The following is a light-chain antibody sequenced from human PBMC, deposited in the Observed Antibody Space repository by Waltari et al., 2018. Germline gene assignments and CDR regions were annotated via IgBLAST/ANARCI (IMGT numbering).Light chain of an antibody. CDR2: GAS. CDR3: QQLIRFPTFT. Sequence: DIQLTQSSSFLSTSVGDRVTITCRASQDISSHLAWYQQKPGKAPRLLVYGASTLHSGVPSRFSGTGSGTEFTLTINNLQPEDFATYYCQQLIRFPTFTFGQGTKLQIE. V-gene: IGKV1-9*01. J-gene: IGKJ2*01. CDR1: QDISSH.